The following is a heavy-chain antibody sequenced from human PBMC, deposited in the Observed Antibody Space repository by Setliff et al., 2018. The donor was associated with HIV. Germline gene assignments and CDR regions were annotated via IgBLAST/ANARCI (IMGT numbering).Heavy chain of an antibody. Sequence: SETLSLTCTVSGDSITNDDYYWGWIRQPPGKGLEWIAIIHYNGRTYYDPSLKSRVTIFVDTSKTQFYLKLRSVTASDTAVYYCARYSGGYNYGFAVGSFDYWGQGALVTVSS. CDR1: GDSITNDDYY. V-gene: IGHV4-39*01. D-gene: IGHD5-18*01. J-gene: IGHJ4*02. CDR3: ARYSGGYNYGFAVGSFDY. CDR2: IHYNGRT.